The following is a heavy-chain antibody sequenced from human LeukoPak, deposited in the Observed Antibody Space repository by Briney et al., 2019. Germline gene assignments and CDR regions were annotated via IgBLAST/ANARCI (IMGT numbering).Heavy chain of an antibody. CDR2: INHSGST. V-gene: IGHV4-34*01. Sequence: SGTLSLTCAVYGGSFSGYYWSWIRQPPGKGLEWIGEINHSGSTNYNPSLKSRVTISVDTSKNQFSLKLSSVTAADTAVYYCARVLRQLVRYYYYYMDVWGKGTTVTVSS. CDR3: ARVLRQLVRYYYYYMDV. CDR1: GGSFSGYY. D-gene: IGHD6-6*01. J-gene: IGHJ6*03.